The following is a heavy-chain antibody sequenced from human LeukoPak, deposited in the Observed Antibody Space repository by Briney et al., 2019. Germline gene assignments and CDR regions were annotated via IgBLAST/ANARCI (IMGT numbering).Heavy chain of an antibody. CDR1: GGSFSNYY. CDR3: ARGRRKRLGELSLYDY. V-gene: IGHV4-34*01. D-gene: IGHD3-16*02. J-gene: IGHJ4*02. CDR2: IYHSGST. Sequence: SETLSLTCAVYGGSFSNYYRSWIRQSPGKGLEWIGEIYHSGSTNYNPSLKSRVTISVDKSKNQFSLKLSSVTAADTAVYYCARGRRKRLGELSLYDYWGQGTLVTVSS.